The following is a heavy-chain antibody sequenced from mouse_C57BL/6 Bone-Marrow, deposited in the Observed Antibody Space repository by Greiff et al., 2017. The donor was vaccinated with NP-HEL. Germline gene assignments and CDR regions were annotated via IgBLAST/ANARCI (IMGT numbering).Heavy chain of an antibody. Sequence: EVKLMESGGGLVKPGGSLKLSCAASGFTFSSYTMSWVRQTPETRLEWVATISGGGGNTYYPDSVKGRFTISRDNAKNTLYLQMSSLRSEDTAVYYCARLDYDWFAYWGKGTLVTVAA. J-gene: IGHJ3*01. V-gene: IGHV5-9*04. CDR2: ISGGGGNT. CDR1: GFTFSSYT. CDR3: ARLDYDWFAY. D-gene: IGHD2-4*01.